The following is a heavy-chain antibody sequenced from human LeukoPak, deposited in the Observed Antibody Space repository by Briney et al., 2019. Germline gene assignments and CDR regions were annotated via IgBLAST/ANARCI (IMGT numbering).Heavy chain of an antibody. CDR3: ARDGNSYYDY. Sequence: GSLRLSCAASGFTSSSYAMHWVRQAPGKGLEWLGEIFYTGSPNYNPSFQSRITMSVDRSNNQFSLILTSVTVADTAVYYCARDGNSYYDYWGQGIMVTVTS. CDR1: GFTSSSYA. J-gene: IGHJ4*02. D-gene: IGHD4-11*01. CDR2: IFYTGSP. V-gene: IGHV4-4*02.